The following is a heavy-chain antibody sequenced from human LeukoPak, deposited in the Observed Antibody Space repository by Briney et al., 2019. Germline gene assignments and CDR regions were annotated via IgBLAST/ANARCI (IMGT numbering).Heavy chain of an antibody. CDR3: ARGGRYYDSSGYYYYYYYGMDV. D-gene: IGHD3-22*01. J-gene: IGHJ6*02. CDR1: GGSFSGYY. Sequence: PSETLSLTCAVYGGSFSGYYWSWIRQPPGKGLEWIGEINHSGSTNYNPSLKSRVTISVDTSKNQFSLKLSSVTAADTAVYYCARGGRYYDSSGYYYYYYYGMDVWGQGTTVTVSS. V-gene: IGHV4-34*01. CDR2: INHSGST.